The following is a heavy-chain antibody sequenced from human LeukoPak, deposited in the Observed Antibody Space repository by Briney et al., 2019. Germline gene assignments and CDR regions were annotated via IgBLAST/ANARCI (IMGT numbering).Heavy chain of an antibody. CDR3: ARISNLIGNYVFDY. CDR1: GFTFSDHY. D-gene: IGHD3-9*01. J-gene: IGHJ4*02. CDR2: IRDKGNSYTT. Sequence: GGSLRLSCAASGFTFSDHYMDWVRQAPGKGLEWVGRIRDKGNSYTTEYGASVKGRFTISRDDSKNSLYLQMSSLKTDGTAIYYCARISNLIGNYVFDYWGQGTLVTVSS. V-gene: IGHV3-72*01.